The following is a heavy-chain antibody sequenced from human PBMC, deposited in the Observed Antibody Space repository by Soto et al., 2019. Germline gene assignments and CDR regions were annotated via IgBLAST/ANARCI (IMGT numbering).Heavy chain of an antibody. CDR2: IYTNGNT. V-gene: IGHV3-53*01. CDR1: GFSVGDNH. CDR3: ARGPKQLAFSRRKYIEFYFDY. D-gene: IGHD1-1*01. J-gene: IGHJ4*02. Sequence: GGSLRLSCAATGFSVGDNHMNWVRQTPGKGLEWVSIIYTNGNTYYTDSVKGRFTISRDNSKNTLYLQMNNLRLEDTAVYYCARGPKQLAFSRRKYIEFYFDYWGRGTLVTVSS.